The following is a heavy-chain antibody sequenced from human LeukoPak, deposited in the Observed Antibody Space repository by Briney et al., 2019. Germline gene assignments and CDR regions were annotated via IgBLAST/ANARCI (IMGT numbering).Heavy chain of an antibody. Sequence: SETLSLTCTVSGGSISSGSYYWSWIRQPAGKGLEWIGRIYTSGSTNYNPSLKSRVTISVDTSKNQFSLKLSSVTAADTAVYYCARDGREMATVFDYWGQGTPVTVSS. CDR1: GGSISSGSYY. CDR2: IYTSGST. D-gene: IGHD5-24*01. J-gene: IGHJ4*02. V-gene: IGHV4-61*02. CDR3: ARDGREMATVFDY.